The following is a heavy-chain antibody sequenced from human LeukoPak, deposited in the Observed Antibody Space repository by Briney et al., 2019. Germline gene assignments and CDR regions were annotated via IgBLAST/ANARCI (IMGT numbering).Heavy chain of an antibody. D-gene: IGHD3-22*01. J-gene: IGHJ4*02. CDR3: ARGNGGGYDSSGYKTYYFDY. CDR2: IKQDGSEK. Sequence: GRSLRLSCAASGFTFSSYWMSWVRPAPGKGLEWVANIKQDGSEKYYVDSVKGRFTISRDNAKNSLYLQMNSLRAEDTAVYCCARGNGGGYDSSGYKTYYFDYWGQGTLVTVSS. CDR1: GFTFSSYW. V-gene: IGHV3-7*01.